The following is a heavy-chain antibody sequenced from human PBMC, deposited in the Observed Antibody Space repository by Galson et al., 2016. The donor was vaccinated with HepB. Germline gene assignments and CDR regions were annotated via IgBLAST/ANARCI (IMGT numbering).Heavy chain of an antibody. J-gene: IGHJ3*02. Sequence: SLRLSCAASGFTFNRCNMNWVCQAPGKGLEWVSYISTTSSHKYYADSVKGRFTISRDNAKNSLYLQMNSLTDEDTAVYYCAGDQILGDAFDIWGQGTLVTVSS. CDR3: AGDQILGDAFDI. CDR1: GFTFNRCN. V-gene: IGHV3-48*02. D-gene: IGHD2/OR15-2a*01. CDR2: ISTTSSHK.